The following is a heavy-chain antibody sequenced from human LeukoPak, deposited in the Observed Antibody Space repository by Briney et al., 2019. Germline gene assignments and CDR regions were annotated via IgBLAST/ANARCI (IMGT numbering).Heavy chain of an antibody. Sequence: GGSLRLSCAASGFTFSSYGMHWVRQAPGKGLEWVAFIRYDGSNKYYADFVKGRFTISRDNSKNTLYLQMNSLRAEDTAVYYCAKDYSKTSYYGSGTYYRPKWFDPWGQGTLVTVSS. CDR3: AKDYSKTSYYGSGTYYRPKWFDP. D-gene: IGHD3-10*01. J-gene: IGHJ5*02. CDR2: IRYDGSNK. V-gene: IGHV3-30*02. CDR1: GFTFSSYG.